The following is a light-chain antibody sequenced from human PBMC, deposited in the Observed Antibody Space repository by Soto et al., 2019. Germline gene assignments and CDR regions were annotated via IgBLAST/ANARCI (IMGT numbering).Light chain of an antibody. CDR3: QQHNYWPS. CDR1: QSVSSN. V-gene: IGKV3-15*01. Sequence: EIVMTQYPATLSVSPEERATLSCSASQSVSSNLAWYQQKPGQAPRLLLYGASTRATGIPGRFSGSGSGTDFTLTISSLQSEDFAVYYCQQHNYWPSFGQGTKLEIK. CDR2: GAS. J-gene: IGKJ2*01.